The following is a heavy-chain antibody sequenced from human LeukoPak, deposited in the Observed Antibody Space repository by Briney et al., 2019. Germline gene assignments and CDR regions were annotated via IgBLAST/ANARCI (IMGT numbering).Heavy chain of an antibody. V-gene: IGHV4-59*12. Sequence: SETLSLTCTVSGGSISSYYWSWIRQPPGKGLEWIGYIYYSGSTNYNPSLKSRVTISVDTSKNQFSLKLSSVTAADTAVYYCARRFRAARNNGFDYWGQGTLVTVSS. CDR1: GGSISSYY. CDR2: IYYSGST. CDR3: ARRFRAARNNGFDY. J-gene: IGHJ4*02. D-gene: IGHD6-6*01.